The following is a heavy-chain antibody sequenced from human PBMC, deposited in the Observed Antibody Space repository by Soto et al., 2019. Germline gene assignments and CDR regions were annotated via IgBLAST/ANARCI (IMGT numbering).Heavy chain of an antibody. Sequence: SETLSLTCTVSGDSISSSSFHWGWIRQPPGKGLEWIGSIYYSGSTYYSPSLKSRVTISVDTSKNQFSLKLSSVTAADTAVYYCSRRVMSPCTHWWFVHWGQGTLFTVFS. V-gene: IGHV4-39*01. CDR3: SRRVMSPCTHWWFVH. J-gene: IGHJ5*02. CDR2: IYYSGST. D-gene: IGHD2-8*01. CDR1: GDSISSSSFH.